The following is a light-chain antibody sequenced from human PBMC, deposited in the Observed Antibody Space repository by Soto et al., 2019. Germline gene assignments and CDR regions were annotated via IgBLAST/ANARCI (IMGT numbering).Light chain of an antibody. J-gene: IGKJ1*01. CDR2: GAS. CDR1: QSVSNSY. V-gene: IGKV3-20*01. CDR3: QQYGSSPPT. Sequence: EIVLTQSPGTLSLSPGERATLSCRASQSVSNSYVAWYQRKPGQAPRLLIYGASSRATDIPGRFSGSGSGTDFSLTITRLEPEDLAVYYCQQYGSSPPTFGQGTKVEI.